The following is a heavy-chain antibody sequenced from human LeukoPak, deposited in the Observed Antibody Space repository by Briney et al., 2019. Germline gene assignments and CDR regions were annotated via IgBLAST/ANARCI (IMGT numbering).Heavy chain of an antibody. D-gene: IGHD6-13*01. CDR3: ARLVKQQLVYYFDY. CDR1: GGSFSGYY. Sequence: PSETLSLTCAVYGGSFSGYYWSWIRQPPGKGLEWIGEINHSGSTNYNPSLKSRVTISVDTSKNQFSLELSSVTAADTAVYYCARLVKQQLVYYFDYWGQGTLVTVSS. V-gene: IGHV4-34*01. J-gene: IGHJ4*02. CDR2: INHSGST.